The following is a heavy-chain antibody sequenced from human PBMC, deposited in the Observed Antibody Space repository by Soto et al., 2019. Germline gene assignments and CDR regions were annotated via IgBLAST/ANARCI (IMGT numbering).Heavy chain of an antibody. J-gene: IGHJ3*02. V-gene: IGHV1-24*01. CDR2: FDPEDGET. CDR1: GYPLTELS. Sequence: ASLKVSCKFSGYPLTELSIPWVRQAPGKGLEWMGGFDPEDGETIYAQKFQGRVTMTEDTSTDTAYMELSSLRSEDTAVYYCASRQFPADIWGQGTRVTVAS. CDR3: ASRQFPADI.